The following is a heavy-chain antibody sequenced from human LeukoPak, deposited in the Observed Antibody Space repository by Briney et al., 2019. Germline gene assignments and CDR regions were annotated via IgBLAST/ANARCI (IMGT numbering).Heavy chain of an antibody. J-gene: IGHJ3*02. D-gene: IGHD4-17*01. CDR3: AREAFSTVTSATDAFDI. Sequence: ASVNVSCKASGYTFIYYYIHWLRQAPGQGLEWMGRINPKSVASNIPHKFQDRVTKTMHTHFRTDAVEPSGLRSDDTAGYYCAREAFSTVTSATDAFDIWGHGTMVTVSS. CDR1: GYTFIYYY. CDR2: INPKSVAS. V-gene: IGHV1-2*06.